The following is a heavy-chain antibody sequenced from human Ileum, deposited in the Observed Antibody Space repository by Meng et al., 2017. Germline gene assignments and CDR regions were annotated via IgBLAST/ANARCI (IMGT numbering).Heavy chain of an antibody. V-gene: IGHV3-23*01. D-gene: IGHD2-21*02. CDR1: GFTFSNYA. Sequence: GESLKISCAASGFTFSNYAMSWVRQAPGKGLEWVSVISGGGGGTYYADSVRGRFSISRDNSKNTLYLQMNSLRAEDTAVYYCALAMVTSLTNWGALDIWGQGKMVTVSS. CDR2: ISGGGGGT. J-gene: IGHJ3*02. CDR3: ALAMVTSLTNWGALDI.